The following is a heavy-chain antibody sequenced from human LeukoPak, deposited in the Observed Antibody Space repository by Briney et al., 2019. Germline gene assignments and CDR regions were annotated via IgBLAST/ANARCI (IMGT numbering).Heavy chain of an antibody. CDR2: IYHSGST. Sequence: SETLSLTCAVSGGSISSSNWWSWVRQPPGKGLEWIEEIYHSGSTNYNPSLTSRVTISVDKSKNQFSLKLSSVTAADTAVYYCARDRDYNWNPWRAFDIWGQGTMVTVSS. CDR1: GGSISSSNW. J-gene: IGHJ3*02. V-gene: IGHV4-4*02. CDR3: ARDRDYNWNPWRAFDI. D-gene: IGHD1-20*01.